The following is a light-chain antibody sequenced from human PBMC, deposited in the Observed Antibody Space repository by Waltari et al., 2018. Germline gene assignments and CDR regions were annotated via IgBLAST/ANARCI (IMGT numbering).Light chain of an antibody. Sequence: DIQMTQSPSTLSTSVGNRVTITCRASQSISSWLAWYQQKTGKAPKLLIYKASSLKSGVPSRFSGSGSGTEFTLTISSLQPDDFATYYCQQYNSYPSFGQGTKVEIK. CDR1: QSISSW. CDR2: KAS. CDR3: QQYNSYPS. V-gene: IGKV1-5*03. J-gene: IGKJ1*01.